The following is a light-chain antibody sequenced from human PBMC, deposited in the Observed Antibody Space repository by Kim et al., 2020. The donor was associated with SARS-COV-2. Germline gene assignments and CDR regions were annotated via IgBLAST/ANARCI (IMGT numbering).Light chain of an antibody. CDR2: SNN. J-gene: IGLJ3*02. V-gene: IGLV1-44*01. Sequence: GQTVTISCSGSSANIGSKYVNWYQHLPGTAPNPLIYSNNQRPSGVPDRFSGSMANTSASLAISGLQSEDETEYYCAAWDDSLDAWVFGGGTKLTVL. CDR3: AAWDDSLDAWV. CDR1: SANIGSKY.